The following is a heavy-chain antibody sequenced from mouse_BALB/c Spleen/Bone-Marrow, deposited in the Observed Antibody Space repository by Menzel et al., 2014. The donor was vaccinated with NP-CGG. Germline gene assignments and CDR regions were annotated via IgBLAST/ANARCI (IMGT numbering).Heavy chain of an antibody. CDR1: GYTFTSYW. D-gene: IGHD1-1*01. Sequence: QVQLQQSGAELAKPGASVKMSCKASGYTFTSYWMHWVKQRPGQGLEWIGYINPSTGYTEYNQKFKDKATSTADKSSSTAYMQLSSLTSEDSAVYYCYGSAMDYWGQGTSVTVSS. CDR3: YGSAMDY. J-gene: IGHJ4*01. V-gene: IGHV1-7*01. CDR2: INPSTGYT.